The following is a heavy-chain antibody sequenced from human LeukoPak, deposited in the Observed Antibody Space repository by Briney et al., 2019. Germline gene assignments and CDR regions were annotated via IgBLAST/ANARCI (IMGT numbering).Heavy chain of an antibody. CDR1: GFTFRNYA. CDR2: IDSNGDSR. V-gene: IGHV3-64*04. CDR3: ACYNNWFDP. Sequence: GGSLRLSCSASGFTFRNYAMHWVRHAPGKGLEYVSTIDSNGDSRYYADSVKGRFTISRDNSKNTLYLQMNSLRAEDTAVYYCACYNNWFDPWGQGTLVTVSS. D-gene: IGHD2-15*01. J-gene: IGHJ5*02.